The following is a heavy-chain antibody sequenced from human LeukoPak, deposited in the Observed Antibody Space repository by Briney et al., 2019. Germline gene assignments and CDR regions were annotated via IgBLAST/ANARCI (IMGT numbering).Heavy chain of an antibody. CDR2: ISAYNGNT. Sequence: GASVKVSCKASGYTFTSYGISWVRQAPGQGLEWMGWISAYNGNTNYAQKLQGRVTMTTDTSTSTAYMELRSLRSDDTAVYYCARGPRGYYDSSGYHLYWGQGTLVTVSS. D-gene: IGHD3-22*01. CDR3: ARGPRGYYDSSGYHLY. J-gene: IGHJ4*02. CDR1: GYTFTSYG. V-gene: IGHV1-18*01.